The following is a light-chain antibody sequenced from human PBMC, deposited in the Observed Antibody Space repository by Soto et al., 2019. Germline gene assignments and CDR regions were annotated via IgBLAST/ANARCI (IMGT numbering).Light chain of an antibody. CDR3: QQYGSSPGT. CDR2: GAS. V-gene: IGKV3-20*01. Sequence: EIVLTQSPGTLSLSPGARATLSCRASQSVSSSYLAWYQQKPGQAPRLLIYGASSRASGIPDRFGGSGSGTDFTLTISILEPEDFAVYYCQQYGSSPGTFGRGTKLEIK. J-gene: IGKJ2*01. CDR1: QSVSSSY.